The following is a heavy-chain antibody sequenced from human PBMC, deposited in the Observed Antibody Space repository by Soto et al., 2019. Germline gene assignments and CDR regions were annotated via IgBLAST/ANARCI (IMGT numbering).Heavy chain of an antibody. Sequence: ASVKVSCKASGYTFTNHYIHWVRQAPGQGLEWMAIINPYGGSTNYAQKFQGRVTMTIETSTNTAYMELRNLTSDDTALYYCVRDAWQQSPGDVWGQGTLVTVSS. CDR1: GYTFTNHY. J-gene: IGHJ4*02. CDR3: VRDAWQQSPGDV. V-gene: IGHV1-46*01. CDR2: INPYGGST. D-gene: IGHD2-21*01.